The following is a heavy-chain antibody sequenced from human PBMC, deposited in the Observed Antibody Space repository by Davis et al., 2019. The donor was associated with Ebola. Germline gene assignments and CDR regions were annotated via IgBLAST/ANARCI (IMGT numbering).Heavy chain of an antibody. J-gene: IGHJ5*02. V-gene: IGHV3-74*01. CDR3: ARDRYSSSWLQGFDP. D-gene: IGHD6-13*01. CDR2: ISTDVSST. Sequence: GESLKISCAASGFTFSRYWMHWVRQAPGKGLVWVSRISTDVSSTSYADSVKGRFTISRDNAKTTLYLQMNSLRAEDTAVYYCARDRYSSSWLQGFDPWGQGTLVTVSS. CDR1: GFTFSRYW.